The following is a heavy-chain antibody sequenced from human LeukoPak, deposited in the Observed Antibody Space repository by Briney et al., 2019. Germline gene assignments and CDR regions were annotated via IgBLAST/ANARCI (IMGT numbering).Heavy chain of an antibody. CDR1: GFTFSSYW. J-gene: IGHJ4*02. Sequence: GSLRLSCAASGFTFSSYWMSWVRQAPGKGLEWVANIKQDGSDYYYVDSVKGRFTISRDNAKNSLYLQMNSLRAEDTAVYYCAREQTPVIHYYSDSWGQGTLVTVSS. D-gene: IGHD3-16*02. V-gene: IGHV3-7*01. CDR3: AREQTPVIHYYSDS. CDR2: IKQDGSDY.